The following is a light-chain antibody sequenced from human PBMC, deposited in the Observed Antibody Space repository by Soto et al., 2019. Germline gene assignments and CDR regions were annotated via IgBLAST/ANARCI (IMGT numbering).Light chain of an antibody. CDR1: QSISSW. Sequence: DIQMTQSPSTLSASVGDRVTITCRASQSISSWLAWYQQKPGKAPKLLIYDASSLESGVPSRFSGSGSGTEFPLTISSLQPDDFETYYCQQYNSYSYTFGQGTTVDLK. CDR3: QQYNSYSYT. V-gene: IGKV1-5*01. CDR2: DAS. J-gene: IGKJ2*01.